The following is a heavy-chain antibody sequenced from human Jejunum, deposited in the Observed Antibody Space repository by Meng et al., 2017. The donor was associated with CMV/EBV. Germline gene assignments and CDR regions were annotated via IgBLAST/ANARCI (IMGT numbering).Heavy chain of an antibody. D-gene: IGHD2-15*01. CDR3: ARDQGGCTGGSCFYRY. Sequence: VLMVASGGGLGTPGGSLRLSCSTAGFTFSDYYLSWVRQAPGKGLEWVSYITTSSTYRSYADSVKGRFTISRDDAKNSFYLQMNSLRVEDTAVYYCARDQGGCTGGSCFYRYWGQGTLVTVSS. CDR2: ITTSSTYR. J-gene: IGHJ4*02. CDR1: GFTFSDYY. V-gene: IGHV3-11*05.